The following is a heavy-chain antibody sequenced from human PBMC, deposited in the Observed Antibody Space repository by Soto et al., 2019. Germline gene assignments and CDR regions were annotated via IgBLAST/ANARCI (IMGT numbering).Heavy chain of an antibody. D-gene: IGHD1-26*01. CDR2: IYSGGST. J-gene: IGHJ6*02. CDR3: ASDRSPTGMEG. V-gene: IGHV3-66*01. Sequence: EVQLVESGGGWVQPGGSLRLSCAASGFTVSSNYMSWVRQAPGKGLEWVSVIYSGGSTYYADSVKGRFTISRDNSKNTLYLQMNSLRAEDTAVSYCASDRSPTGMEGWGQGTTVTVSS. CDR1: GFTVSSNY.